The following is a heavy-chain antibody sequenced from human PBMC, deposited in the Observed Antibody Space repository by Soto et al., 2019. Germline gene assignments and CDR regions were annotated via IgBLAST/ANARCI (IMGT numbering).Heavy chain of an antibody. D-gene: IGHD2-15*01. CDR2: ISYDGSNK. Sequence: PGGSLRLSCAASGFTFSSYAMHWVRQAPGKGLEWVAVISYDGSNKYYADSVKGRFTISRDNSKNTLYLQMNSLRAEDTAVYYCARDGFVPYCSGGSFYFCGGPLDYWGQGT. J-gene: IGHJ4*02. V-gene: IGHV3-30-3*01. CDR3: ARDGFVPYCSGGSFYFCGGPLDY. CDR1: GFTFSSYA.